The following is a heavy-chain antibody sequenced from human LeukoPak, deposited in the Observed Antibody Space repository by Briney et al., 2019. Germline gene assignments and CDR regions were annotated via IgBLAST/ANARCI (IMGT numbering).Heavy chain of an antibody. CDR3: ARDGTGITSFGPLDP. CDR1: GYTFTSYA. J-gene: IGHJ5*02. D-gene: IGHD3-3*01. V-gene: IGHV7-4-1*02. Sequence: ASVKVSCKASGYTFTSYAMNWVRQAPGQGLEWMGWINTNTGNPTYAQGFTGRFVFSLDTSVSTAYLQISSLKAEDTAVYYCARDGTGITSFGPLDPWGQGTLVTVSS. CDR2: INTNTGNP.